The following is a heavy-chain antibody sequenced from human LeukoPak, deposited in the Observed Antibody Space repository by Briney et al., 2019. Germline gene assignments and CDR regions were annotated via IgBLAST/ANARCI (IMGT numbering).Heavy chain of an antibody. V-gene: IGHV4-39*01. CDR1: GGPTSSNSHS. J-gene: IGHJ4*02. D-gene: IGHD6-13*01. CDR2: IYYSGNT. Sequence: SETLSLTCTVSGGPTSSNSHSWEWIRQPPGKGLEWIANIYYSGNTNYNPSLESRVTISVDASENQFSLKLNSVTAADTAVYYCARRIHGSSHVDCWGQGTLVTVSS. CDR3: ARRIHGSSHVDC.